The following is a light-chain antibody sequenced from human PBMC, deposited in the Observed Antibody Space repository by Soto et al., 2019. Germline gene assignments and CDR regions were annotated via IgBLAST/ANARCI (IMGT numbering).Light chain of an antibody. CDR1: QSISSW. CDR2: QAS. Sequence: DIQMTQSPSTLSASVGDRVTITCRASQSISSWLAWYQQKPGKAPKLLVYQASSLEGGVPARFSGSGSGTEFTLTISSLQSGDFAVYYCQQYNNWPLTFGQGTRLEIK. J-gene: IGKJ5*01. V-gene: IGKV1-5*03. CDR3: QQYNNWPLT.